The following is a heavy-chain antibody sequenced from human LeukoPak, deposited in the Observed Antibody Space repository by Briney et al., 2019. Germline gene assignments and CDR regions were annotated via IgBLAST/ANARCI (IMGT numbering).Heavy chain of an antibody. CDR3: ARGEATTEYYYYYMDV. CDR1: GYTFTGYY. V-gene: IGHV1-2*02. Sequence: ASVKVSCKASGYTFTGYYIHWVRQAPGQGLEWMGWINPNSGGTNYAQKFQGRVTMTRDTSISTAYMELSRLRSDDTAVYYCARGEATTEYYYYYMDVWGKGTTVTVSS. J-gene: IGHJ6*03. D-gene: IGHD5-12*01. CDR2: INPNSGGT.